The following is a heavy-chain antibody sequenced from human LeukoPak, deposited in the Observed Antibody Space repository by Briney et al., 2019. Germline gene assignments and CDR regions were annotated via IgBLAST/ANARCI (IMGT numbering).Heavy chain of an antibody. V-gene: IGHV3-66*02. CDR3: ASVVPSDY. CDR1: GFTVSSNY. D-gene: IGHD2-2*01. CDR2: IYSGGST. J-gene: IGHJ4*02. Sequence: GGSLRLSCGASGFTVSSNYMSWVRQAPGKGLEWVSVIYSGGSTYYADSVKGRFTISRDNSKNTLYLQMNSLRAEDTAVYYCASVVPSDYWGQGTLVTVSS.